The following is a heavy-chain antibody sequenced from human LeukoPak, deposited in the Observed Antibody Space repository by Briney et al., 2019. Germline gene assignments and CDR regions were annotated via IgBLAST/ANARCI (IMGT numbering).Heavy chain of an antibody. CDR3: ARAVDTAMVKYYYYMDV. Sequence: SETLSLTCTVAGGSISSDYWSWIRQPPGKGLEWIGYTYYSGSTNYNPSLKSRVTISVDTSKNQFSLKLSSVTAADTAVYYCARAVDTAMVKYYYYMDVWGKGTTVTVSS. V-gene: IGHV4-59*01. CDR2: TYYSGST. J-gene: IGHJ6*03. D-gene: IGHD5-18*01. CDR1: GGSISSDY.